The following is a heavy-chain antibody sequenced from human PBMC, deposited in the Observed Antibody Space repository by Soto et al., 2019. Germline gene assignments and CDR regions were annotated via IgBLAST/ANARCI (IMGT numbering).Heavy chain of an antibody. CDR2: ISGSGGST. J-gene: IGHJ4*02. CDR1: GFTFSSYA. V-gene: IGHV3-23*01. D-gene: IGHD3-16*02. Sequence: GGSLRLSCAASGFTFSSYAMSWVRQAPGKGLEWVSAISGSGGSTYYADSVKGRFTISRDNSKNTLYLQMNSLRAEDMAVYYCAKGGLCAYDYVWGSYRFPVCYFDYWGQGTLVTVSS. CDR3: AKGGLCAYDYVWGSYRFPVCYFDY.